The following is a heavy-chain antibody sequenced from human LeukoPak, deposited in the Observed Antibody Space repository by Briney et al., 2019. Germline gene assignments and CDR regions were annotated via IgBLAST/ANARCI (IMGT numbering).Heavy chain of an antibody. CDR3: TRDTGTTGEVKFDP. J-gene: IGHJ5*02. CDR2: IYTSGST. Sequence: SETLSLTCTVSGASISTYYWSWIRQPAGKGLEWIGRIYTSGSTTYNPSLKSRVTMSVDTSKSQFSLNLMSVTAADTAVYYCTRDTGTTGEVKFDPWGQGTLVTVSS. D-gene: IGHD4-17*01. V-gene: IGHV4-4*07. CDR1: GASISTYY.